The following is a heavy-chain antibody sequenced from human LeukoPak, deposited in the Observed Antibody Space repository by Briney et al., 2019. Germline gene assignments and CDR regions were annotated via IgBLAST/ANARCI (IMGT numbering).Heavy chain of an antibody. Sequence: GRSLRLSCAASGFTFSSYGMPWVRQAPGKGLEWVAVISYDGSNKYYADSVKGRFTISRDNSKNTLYLQMNSLRAEDTAVYYCAKQPYHYDFWSGYSMNWFDPWGQGTLVTVSS. V-gene: IGHV3-30*18. CDR2: ISYDGSNK. J-gene: IGHJ5*02. CDR3: AKQPYHYDFWSGYSMNWFDP. CDR1: GFTFSSYG. D-gene: IGHD3-3*01.